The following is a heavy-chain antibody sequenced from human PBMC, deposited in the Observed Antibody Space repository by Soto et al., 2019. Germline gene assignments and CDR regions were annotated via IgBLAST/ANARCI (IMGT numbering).Heavy chain of an antibody. CDR2: IYYSGST. CDR3: ARRVAARLLRVGYYYYGMDV. CDR1: GGSISSSSYY. V-gene: IGHV4-39*01. D-gene: IGHD6-6*01. Sequence: SETLSLTCTVSGGSISSSSYYWGWIRQPPGKGLEWIGSIYYSGSTYYNPSLKSRVTISVDTSKNQFSLKLSSVTAADTAVYYCARRVAARLLRVGYYYYGMDVWGQGTTVTVSS. J-gene: IGHJ6*02.